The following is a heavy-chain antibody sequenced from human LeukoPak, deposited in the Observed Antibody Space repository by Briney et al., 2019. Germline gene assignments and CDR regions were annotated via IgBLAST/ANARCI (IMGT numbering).Heavy chain of an antibody. CDR3: ARVRTLNWFDP. J-gene: IGHJ5*02. CDR1: GFTFSSYS. V-gene: IGHV3-21*01. CDR2: ISSGSSYI. Sequence: PGGSLRLSCAASGFTFSSYSMNWVRQAPGKGLEWVSSISSGSSYIYYADSVKGRFTISRDNAKNSLYLQMNSLRAEDTAVYYCARVRTLNWFDPWGQGTLVTVSS.